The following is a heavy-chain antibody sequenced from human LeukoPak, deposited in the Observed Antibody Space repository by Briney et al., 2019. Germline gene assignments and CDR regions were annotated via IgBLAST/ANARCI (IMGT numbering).Heavy chain of an antibody. D-gene: IGHD3-22*01. Sequence: GGSLRLSCAASGFTFSSYGVNWVRQAPGKGLEWVSSISSSSSYISYADSVKGRFTISRDNAKNSLYLQMSGLRAEDTAVYYCARDSSAYSIFDYWGQGTLVTVSS. CDR1: GFTFSSYG. CDR3: ARDSSAYSIFDY. V-gene: IGHV3-21*01. J-gene: IGHJ4*02. CDR2: ISSSSSYI.